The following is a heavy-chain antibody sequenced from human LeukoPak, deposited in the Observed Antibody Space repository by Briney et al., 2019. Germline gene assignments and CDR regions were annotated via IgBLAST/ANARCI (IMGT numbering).Heavy chain of an antibody. J-gene: IGHJ4*02. Sequence: GGSLRLSCAASGFSFSTYSMNWVRQAPGKGLEWVSYIVGSSSTKYYADSVKGRFAISRDNAKNSLYLQMDSLRAEDTAVYYCATDSPETAAFDYWGQGTLVTVSS. CDR3: ATDSPETAAFDY. V-gene: IGHV3-48*04. D-gene: IGHD1-1*01. CDR1: GFSFSTYS. CDR2: IVGSSSTK.